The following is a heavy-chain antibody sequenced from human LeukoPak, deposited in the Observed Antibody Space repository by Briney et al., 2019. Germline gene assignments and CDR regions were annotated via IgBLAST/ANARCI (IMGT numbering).Heavy chain of an antibody. V-gene: IGHV3-23*01. CDR1: GFIFKNYA. CDR3: AQADATIGGAFDI. D-gene: IGHD3-3*01. CDR2: ISGTSDTT. J-gene: IGHJ3*02. Sequence: GGSLRLSCAASGFIFKNYAMSWVRQAPGKGLEWVSIISGTSDTTRYGDSVRGRFTTSRDNPRNTLYLQMNSLRVDDTAVYYCAQADATIGGAFDIWGQGTMVTVSS.